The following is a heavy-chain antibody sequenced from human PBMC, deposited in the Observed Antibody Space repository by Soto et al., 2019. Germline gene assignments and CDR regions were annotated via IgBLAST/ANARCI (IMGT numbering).Heavy chain of an antibody. CDR2: IHYSGST. Sequence: PSETLSLTCTVSGDSISAFAWSWVRQPPGKGLEWIGYIHYSGSTIYNPSFKSRVTISVDTSKNHFSLQLSSVTAADTAVYFCAREDDGGDRDYYGLDVWGQGTTVTVSS. D-gene: IGHD2-21*02. V-gene: IGHV4-59*12. J-gene: IGHJ6*02. CDR3: AREDDGGDRDYYGLDV. CDR1: GDSISAFA.